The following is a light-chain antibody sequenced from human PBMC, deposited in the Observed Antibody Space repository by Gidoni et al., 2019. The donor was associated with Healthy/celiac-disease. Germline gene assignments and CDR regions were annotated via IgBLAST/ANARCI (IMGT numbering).Light chain of an antibody. CDR2: DAS. CDR3: QQRSNWPPIT. J-gene: IGKJ5*01. Sequence: EIVFSQSPATLSLSPGERATLSCRASQSVSSYLAWYYQKPGQAPSLLIYDASNRATAIPARFSGSGSGTDFTLTISSLEHEDFAVYYCQQRSNWPPITFGQGTRLEIK. V-gene: IGKV3-11*01. CDR1: QSVSSY.